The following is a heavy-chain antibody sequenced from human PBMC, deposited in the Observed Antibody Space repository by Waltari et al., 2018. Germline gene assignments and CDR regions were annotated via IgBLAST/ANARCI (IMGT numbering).Heavy chain of an antibody. V-gene: IGHV4-39*01. D-gene: IGHD4-17*01. CDR3: ARQSPYGDFPPYYFDY. CDR2: INYSGSI. CDR1: GASISHTSYS. J-gene: IGHJ4*02. Sequence: QLQLQESGPGLVKPSETLSLTCTVSGASISHTSYSWGWIRQPPGKGLEWIGSINYSGSIYYNPSLKSRVTISVDTSRNQFSLKLSSVTAADTSVYYCARQSPYGDFPPYYFDYWGQGTLVTVSS.